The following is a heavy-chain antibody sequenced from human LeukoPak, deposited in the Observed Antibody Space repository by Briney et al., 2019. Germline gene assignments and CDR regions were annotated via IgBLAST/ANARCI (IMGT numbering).Heavy chain of an antibody. CDR2: IIPIFGTA. J-gene: IGHJ5*02. D-gene: IGHD4-17*01. CDR1: GYTFTGYY. V-gene: IGHV1-69*06. Sequence: GASVKVSCKASGYTFTGYYMHWVRQAPGQGLEWMGGIIPIFGTANYAQKFQGRVTITADKSTSTAYMELSSLRSEDTAVYYCARDKSTTVTLNNWFDPWGQGTLVTVSS. CDR3: ARDKSTTVTLNNWFDP.